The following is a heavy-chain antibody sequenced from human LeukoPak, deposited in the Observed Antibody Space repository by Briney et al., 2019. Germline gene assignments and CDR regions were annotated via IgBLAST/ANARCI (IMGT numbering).Heavy chain of an antibody. CDR3: ARHGASGSYLYYFDY. J-gene: IGHJ4*02. Sequence: KTSETLSLTCTVSGGSISSYYWSWIRQTPGKGLEWIGYIYYSGSTNSNPSLKSRVTISVDTSKNQFSLKLSSVTAADTAVYFCARHGASGSYLYYFDYWGQGTLVTVSS. D-gene: IGHD1-26*01. V-gene: IGHV4-59*08. CDR2: IYYSGST. CDR1: GGSISSYY.